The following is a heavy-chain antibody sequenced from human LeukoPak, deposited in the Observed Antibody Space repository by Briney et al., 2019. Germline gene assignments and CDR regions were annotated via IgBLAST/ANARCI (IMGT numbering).Heavy chain of an antibody. D-gene: IGHD3-22*01. V-gene: IGHV4-59*08. Sequence: SETLSLTCTVSGGSIRDYYWSWIRQPPGKGLVWIGYIYYSGSTNYNPSLQSRVTISIDMSRNQFSLKLSSVNAADTALYYCARHFTYHYDRSGYPRDAFDIWGQGTTVTVSS. CDR3: ARHFTYHYDRSGYPRDAFDI. J-gene: IGHJ3*02. CDR2: IYYSGST. CDR1: GGSIRDYY.